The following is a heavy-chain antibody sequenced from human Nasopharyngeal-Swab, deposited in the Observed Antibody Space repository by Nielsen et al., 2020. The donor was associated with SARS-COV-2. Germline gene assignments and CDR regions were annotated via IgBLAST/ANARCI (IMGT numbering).Heavy chain of an antibody. D-gene: IGHD5-12*01. V-gene: IGHV1-46*01. J-gene: IGHJ3*02. CDR1: GYTFTSYY. Sequence: ASVKVSWKASGYTFTSYYMHWVRQAPGQGLEWTGIINPSGGSTSYAQKFQGRVTMTRDTSTSTVYMELSSLRSEDTAVYYCASFYSGYDDAFDIWGQGTIVTVSS. CDR2: INPSGGST. CDR3: ASFYSGYDDAFDI.